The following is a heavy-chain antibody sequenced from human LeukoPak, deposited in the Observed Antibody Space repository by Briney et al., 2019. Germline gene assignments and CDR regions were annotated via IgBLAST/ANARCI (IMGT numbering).Heavy chain of an antibody. CDR1: GFTFSSYA. V-gene: IGHV3-23*01. CDR2: ISGSGGST. CDR3: AKEAQTRRYCSGGSCDAFDI. D-gene: IGHD2-15*01. Sequence: PGGSLRLSCAASGFTFSSYAMSWVRQAPGKGLEWVSAISGSGGSTYYADSVKGRFTISRDNSKNTLYLQMNSLRAEDTAVYHCAKEAQTRRYCSGGSCDAFDIWGQGTMVTVSS. J-gene: IGHJ3*02.